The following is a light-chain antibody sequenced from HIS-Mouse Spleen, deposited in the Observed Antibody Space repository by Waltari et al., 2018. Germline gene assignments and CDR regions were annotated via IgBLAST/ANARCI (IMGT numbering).Light chain of an antibody. J-gene: IGKJ3*01. CDR3: MQGTHWGEIT. CDR1: QGISSW. CDR2: AAS. V-gene: IGKV1-12*01. Sequence: DIQMTQSPSSVSASVGDRVTITCRASQGISSWLAWYQQKPGKAPKLLIYAASSLQSGVPDRFSGSGSGTDFTLKISRVEAEDVGVYYCMQGTHWGEITFGPGTKVDIK.